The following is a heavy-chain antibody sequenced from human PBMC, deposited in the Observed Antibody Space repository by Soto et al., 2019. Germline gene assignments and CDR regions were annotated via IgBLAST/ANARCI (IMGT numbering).Heavy chain of an antibody. Sequence: SETLSLTCAVSGGSISSGGYSWTWIRQPPGKGLEWIGYIYHSGSTYYSPSLKSRVTISVDRSKNLFSLKLNSVTAADTGVYYCARVPDVWGQGTTVTVSS. V-gene: IGHV4-30-2*01. CDR2: IYHSGST. CDR3: ARVPDV. J-gene: IGHJ6*02. CDR1: GGSISSGGYS.